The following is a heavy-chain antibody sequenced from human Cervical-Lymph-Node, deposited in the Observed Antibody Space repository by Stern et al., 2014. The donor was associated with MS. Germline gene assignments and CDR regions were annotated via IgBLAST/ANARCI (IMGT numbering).Heavy chain of an antibody. CDR1: GFTFSSYC. V-gene: IGHV3-33*01. CDR3: AREVRTTYYYYGMDV. Sequence: VQLVESGGGVVQPGRSLRLSCAASGFTFSSYCMHWVRPAPGKGLEWVAVIWYYGSNKYYAYSVKGRFTITRDNSKNTLYLQMNSRRAEDTAVYYCAREVRTTYYYYGMDVWGQGTTVTVSS. CDR2: IWYYGSNK. D-gene: IGHD1-7*01. J-gene: IGHJ6*02.